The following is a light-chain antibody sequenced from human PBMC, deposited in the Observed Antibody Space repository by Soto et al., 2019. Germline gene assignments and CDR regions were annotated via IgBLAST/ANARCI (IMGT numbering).Light chain of an antibody. CDR1: SSDVGGYNY. V-gene: IGLV2-14*03. Sequence: QSALTQPASVSGSPGQSITISCTGTSSDVGGYNYVSWYQQHPGKAPKLMIYDVSDRPSGVSNRFSASKSGNTASLTISGLQAEDEADYYYCSYTSSSTPWVFGTGTKVTVL. J-gene: IGLJ1*01. CDR3: CSYTSSSTPWV. CDR2: DVS.